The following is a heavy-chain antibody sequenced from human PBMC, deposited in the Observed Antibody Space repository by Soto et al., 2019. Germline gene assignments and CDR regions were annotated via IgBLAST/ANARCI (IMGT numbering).Heavy chain of an antibody. CDR2: TEPHGSEQ. J-gene: IGHJ4*02. CDR3: VRDVSRYSDY. CDR1: GFPFSNYW. V-gene: IGHV3-7*03. Sequence: PGGSLILSCAASGFPFSNYWVGWVRQAPGKGLEWVGNTEPHGSEQYYVDSVRGRFTISRDNAKNLLSLQMDSLRAEDSAVYYCVRDVSRYSDYWGQGTVVTVSS. D-gene: IGHD3-9*01.